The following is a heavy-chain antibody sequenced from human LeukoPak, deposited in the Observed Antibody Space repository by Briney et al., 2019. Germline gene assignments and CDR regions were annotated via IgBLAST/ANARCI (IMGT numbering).Heavy chain of an antibody. D-gene: IGHD3-3*01. V-gene: IGHV4-34*01. Sequence: SETLSLTCAVYGGSFSGYYWSWIRQPPGKGLEWIGEINHSGSTNYNPSLKSRVTISVDMSENQFSLKLSSVTAADTAVYYCASAPPQRITIFGVVPLFDYWGQGTLVTVSS. J-gene: IGHJ4*02. CDR3: ASAPPQRITIFGVVPLFDY. CDR1: GGSFSGYY. CDR2: INHSGST.